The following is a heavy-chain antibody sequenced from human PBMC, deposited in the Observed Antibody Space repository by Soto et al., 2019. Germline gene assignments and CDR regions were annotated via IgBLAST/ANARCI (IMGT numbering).Heavy chain of an antibody. CDR1: GGSISSSNW. V-gene: IGHV4-4*02. CDR2: IYHSGST. Sequence: PSETLSLTCAVSGGSISSSNWWRWVRQPPGKGLEWIGEIYHSGSTNYNPSLKSRVTISVDKSKNQFSLKLSSVTAADTTVYYCARDPEDSRSSQLGGYWGQGTLVTVSS. J-gene: IGHJ4*02. D-gene: IGHD6-6*01. CDR3: ARDPEDSRSSQLGGY.